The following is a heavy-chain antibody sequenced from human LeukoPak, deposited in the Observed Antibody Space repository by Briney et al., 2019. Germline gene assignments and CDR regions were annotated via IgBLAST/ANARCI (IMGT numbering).Heavy chain of an antibody. CDR3: ARTYYDFWSGYCWFDP. Sequence: SETQSLTCTVSGGSISSYYWSWIRQPPGKGLEWIGYIYTSGSTNYNPSLKSRVTISVDTSKNQFSLKLSSVTAADTAVYYCARTYYDFWSGYCWFDPWGQGTLVTVSS. D-gene: IGHD3-3*01. V-gene: IGHV4-4*09. CDR1: GGSISSYY. CDR2: IYTSGST. J-gene: IGHJ5*02.